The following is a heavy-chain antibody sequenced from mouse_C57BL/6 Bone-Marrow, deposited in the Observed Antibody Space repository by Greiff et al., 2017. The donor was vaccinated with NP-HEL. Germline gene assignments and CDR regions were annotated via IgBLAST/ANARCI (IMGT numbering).Heavy chain of an antibody. CDR3: SEDSAVYYCAVITPKNYFDY. D-gene: IGHD1-1*01. CDR2: GQGLEWIG. Sequence: QVQLQQSGPELVRPWASVKISCPAFYIFFRRVHFAIRDTNYWMQRVKRRPGQGLEWIGAISPGYGDTSYNQKYKGKATLTADKSSSTAYMQLSSLTSEDSAVYYCAVITPKNYFDYWGQGTTLTVSS. J-gene: IGHJ2*01. CDR1: YIFFRRVH. V-gene: IGHV1-87*01.